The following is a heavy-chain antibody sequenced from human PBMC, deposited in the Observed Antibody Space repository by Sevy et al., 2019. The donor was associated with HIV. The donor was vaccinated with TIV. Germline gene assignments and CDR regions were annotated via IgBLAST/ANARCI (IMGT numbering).Heavy chain of an antibody. D-gene: IGHD3-10*01. V-gene: IGHV3-21*01. CDR1: GFRFNSYD. Sequence: GGSLRLSCAASGFRFNSYDMNWVRQAPGKGLEWVASISSASGIIYYGDSVRGRFSISRDNANKSLYLQMNSLTVEDTAGYYRAGVVGNVSGNVYKYYYDLDVWGQGTAVTVSS. CDR3: AGVVGNVSGNVYKYYYDLDV. CDR2: ISSASGII. J-gene: IGHJ6*02.